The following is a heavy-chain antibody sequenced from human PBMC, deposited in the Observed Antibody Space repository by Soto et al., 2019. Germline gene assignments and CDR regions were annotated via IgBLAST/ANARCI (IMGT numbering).Heavy chain of an antibody. CDR1: GGTFSSYT. V-gene: IGHV1-69*02. CDR2: IIPILGIA. Sequence: QVQLVQSGAEVKKPGSSVKVSCKASGGTFSSYTISWVRQAPGQGLEWMGRIIPILGIANYAQKFQGRVTXXAXKXXSTAYMELSSLRSEDTAVYYCAMDIVVVPAAIRDYWGQGTLVTVSS. D-gene: IGHD2-2*03. CDR3: AMDIVVVPAAIRDY. J-gene: IGHJ4*02.